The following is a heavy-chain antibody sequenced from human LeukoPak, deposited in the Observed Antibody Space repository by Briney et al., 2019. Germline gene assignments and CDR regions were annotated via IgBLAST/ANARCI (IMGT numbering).Heavy chain of an antibody. CDR2: INSDGSST. CDR1: GFTFSSFW. CDR3: RGRIATTDYTFDV. D-gene: IGHD6-13*01. J-gene: IGHJ3*01. V-gene: IGHV3-74*03. Sequence: PGGSLRLSCAASGFTFSSFWMHWVRQAPGKGLMWVSRINSDGSSTTYADSVKGRFTISRDNAKNTLYLHMGSLRAEDTAVYYCRGRIATTDYTFDVWGQGTMVTVSS.